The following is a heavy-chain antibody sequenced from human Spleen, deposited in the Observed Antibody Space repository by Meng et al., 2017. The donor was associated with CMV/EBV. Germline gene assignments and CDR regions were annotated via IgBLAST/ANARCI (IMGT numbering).Heavy chain of an antibody. V-gene: IGHV3-30-3*01. D-gene: IGHD3-22*01. CDR1: GFTFSSYA. CDR2: ISYDGSNK. CDR3: ARDFYYDSSGDNY. Sequence: GGSLRLSCAASGFTFSSYAMHWVRQAPGKGLEWVAVISYDGSNKYYADTVKGRFTISRDNSKNTLYLQMNSLRAVDTAVYYCARDFYYDSSGDNYWGQGTLVTVSS. J-gene: IGHJ4*02.